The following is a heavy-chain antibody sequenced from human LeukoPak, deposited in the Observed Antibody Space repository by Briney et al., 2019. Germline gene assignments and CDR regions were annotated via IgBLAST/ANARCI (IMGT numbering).Heavy chain of an antibody. CDR3: ARGVKPLYYGSGSYWFDP. CDR1: GGTFSSYA. Sequence: ASVKVSCKASGGTFSSYAISWVRQAPGQGLEWMGGIIPIFGTANYALKFQGRVTITTDESTSTAYMELSSLRSEDTAVYYCARGVKPLYYGSGSYWFDPWGQGTLVTVSS. D-gene: IGHD3-10*01. CDR2: IIPIFGTA. V-gene: IGHV1-69*05. J-gene: IGHJ5*02.